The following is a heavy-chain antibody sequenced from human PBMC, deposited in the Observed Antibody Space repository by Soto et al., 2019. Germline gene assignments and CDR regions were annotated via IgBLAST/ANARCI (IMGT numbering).Heavy chain of an antibody. Sequence: EVQLVESGGGLVKPGESLRLSCAASGFPFTNAWMSWVRQAPGKGLEWVGRIKSNTDGGTTDYAAPVKGRFTISRDDSKNTLYLQTNRLNSEDTGVYYCTTDLRWELVYPRDCWGLGTLVTVSP. J-gene: IGHJ4*02. V-gene: IGHV3-15*07. CDR2: IKSNTDGGTT. CDR3: TTDLRWELVYPRDC. D-gene: IGHD1-26*01. CDR1: GFPFTNAW.